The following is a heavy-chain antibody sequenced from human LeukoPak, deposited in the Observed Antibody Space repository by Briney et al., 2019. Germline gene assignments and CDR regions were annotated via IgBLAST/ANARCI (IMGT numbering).Heavy chain of an antibody. V-gene: IGHV3-7*01. J-gene: IGHJ4*02. D-gene: IGHD5-18*01. CDR3: ARDPEQYSYGLDY. Sequence: GGSLRLSCAASGFTFSSYWMSWVRQAPGKGLEWVANIKQDGSEKYYVDSVKGRFTISRDNAKNSLYLQMNSLRAEDTAVYYCARDPEQYSYGLDYWGQGTLVTVSS. CDR2: IKQDGSEK. CDR1: GFTFSSYW.